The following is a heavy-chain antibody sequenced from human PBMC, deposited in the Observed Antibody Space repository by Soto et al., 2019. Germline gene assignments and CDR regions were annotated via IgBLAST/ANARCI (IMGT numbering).Heavy chain of an antibody. V-gene: IGHV3-15*01. J-gene: IGHJ4*02. D-gene: IGHD6-19*01. CDR1: GFTFTKAW. Sequence: SLRLSCAASGFTFTKAWMTWVRQTPGKGLEWVGRIKSRADGGTTDYAASVKDRFIISRDDSNDTLYLHMNRLKTDDTAVDYCTTASQWPPPYSWGQGALVTV. CDR3: TTASQWPPPYS. CDR2: IKSRADGGTT.